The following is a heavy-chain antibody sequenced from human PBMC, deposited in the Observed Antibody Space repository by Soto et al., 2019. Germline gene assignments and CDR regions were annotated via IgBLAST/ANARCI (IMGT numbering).Heavy chain of an antibody. J-gene: IGHJ4*02. CDR3: ASYYGSGIYHPKY. Sequence: EVQLVESGGGLVQPGGSLRLSCAASGFTFSSYWMHWVRQAPGKGLVWVSRINSDGRSTSYADSVKGRFTISRDNAKNTLYLQMNSLRVEDTAVYYCASYYGSGIYHPKYWGQGTLVTVAS. CDR1: GFTFSSYW. D-gene: IGHD3-10*01. CDR2: INSDGRST. V-gene: IGHV3-74*01.